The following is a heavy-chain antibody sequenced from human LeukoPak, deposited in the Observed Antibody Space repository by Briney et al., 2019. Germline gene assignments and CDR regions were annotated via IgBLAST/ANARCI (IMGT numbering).Heavy chain of an antibody. D-gene: IGHD3-10*01. CDR2: IYYSGST. CDR3: ARVTEYAFDI. CDR1: GGSISSYY. V-gene: IGHV4-59*01. J-gene: IGHJ3*02. Sequence: PSETLPLTCTVSGGSISSYYWSWIRQPPGKGLEWIGYIYYSGSTNYNPSLKSRVTISVDTSKNQFSLKLSSVTAADTAVYYCARVTEYAFDIWGQGTMVTVCS.